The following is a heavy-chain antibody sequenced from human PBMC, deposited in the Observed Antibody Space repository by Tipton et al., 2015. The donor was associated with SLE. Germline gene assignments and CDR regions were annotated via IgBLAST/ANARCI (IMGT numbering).Heavy chain of an antibody. CDR3: ARRGVGATYWYFDL. CDR1: GDSINSYY. D-gene: IGHD1-26*01. CDR2: IYYSGSP. J-gene: IGHJ2*01. Sequence: LRLSCTVSGDSINSYYWGWIRQPPGKGLEYIGSIYYSGSPYYNPSLKGRVTISLDTSKNQFSLKLSSVTAADTAVYYCARRGVGATYWYFDLWGRGTLVTVSS. V-gene: IGHV4-39*01.